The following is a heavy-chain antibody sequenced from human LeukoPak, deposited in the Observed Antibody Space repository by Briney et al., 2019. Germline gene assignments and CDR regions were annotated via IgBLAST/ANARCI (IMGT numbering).Heavy chain of an antibody. D-gene: IGHD6-25*01. Sequence: GGSLRLSCAASGFTFVRYYMTWVRQAPGEALECVAYIKQDGSDKNYVDSVKGRFTIYRENTKNLVFLQMNSLTGEDTAVYYCARESCGPECWGQGTLVTVSS. CDR3: ARESCGPEC. CDR1: GFTFVRYY. J-gene: IGHJ4*02. CDR2: IKQDGSDK. V-gene: IGHV3-7*03.